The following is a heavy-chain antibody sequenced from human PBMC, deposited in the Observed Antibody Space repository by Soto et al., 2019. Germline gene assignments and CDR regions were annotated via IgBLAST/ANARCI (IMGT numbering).Heavy chain of an antibody. J-gene: IGHJ4*02. D-gene: IGHD6-19*01. CDR1: GFTFSSYW. Sequence: EVQLVESGGGLVQPGGSLRLSCAASGFTFSSYWMYWVRQAPGKGLVCVSRTNSDGSDTSYADSVKGRFTISRDNAKNTLYLHMNSLRAEDTAVYYCARDRGWSLFDYWGKGTLVSVSS. V-gene: IGHV3-74*01. CDR2: TNSDGSDT. CDR3: ARDRGWSLFDY.